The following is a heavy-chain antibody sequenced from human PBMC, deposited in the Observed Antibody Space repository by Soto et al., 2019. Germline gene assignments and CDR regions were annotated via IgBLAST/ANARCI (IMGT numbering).Heavy chain of an antibody. D-gene: IGHD1-26*01. CDR1: ASIFKGHG. V-gene: IGHV3-33*08. J-gene: IGHJ4*02. CDR3: ARDGVGATTFFGFLDY. Sequence: QVQLVESGGGVVQPGGSLRLSCAASASIFKGHGMHWVRQAPGKGLAWVAIIRYDGSDEHYGDSVEGRFTISRDNSKNMLYLQMNSLRAEDTAVYYCARDGVGATTFFGFLDYWGQGTLVTVSS. CDR2: IRYDGSDE.